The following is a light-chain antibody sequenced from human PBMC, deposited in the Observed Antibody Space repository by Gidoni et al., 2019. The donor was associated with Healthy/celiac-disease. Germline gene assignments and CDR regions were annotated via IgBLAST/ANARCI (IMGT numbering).Light chain of an antibody. CDR1: QSVSSSH. Sequence: DIVLTQSPGPLSLSPGERATLSCRASQSVSSSHLAWYQQKPGQAPRLLIYGASSRATGIPDRFSGSGSGTDFTLTISRLEPEDFAVYYCQQYGSSLLTFGGGTKVEIK. J-gene: IGKJ4*01. CDR3: QQYGSSLLT. CDR2: GAS. V-gene: IGKV3-20*01.